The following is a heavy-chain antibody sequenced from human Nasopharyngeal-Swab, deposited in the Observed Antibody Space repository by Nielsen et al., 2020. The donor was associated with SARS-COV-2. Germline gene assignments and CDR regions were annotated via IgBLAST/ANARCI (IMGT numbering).Heavy chain of an antibody. Sequence: SETLSLTCTVSGGSISSSDYYWSWIRQPPEKGREWIADSYESGSTYYNPSRKCRVTIAVHTSKNQFSLKLSSVTAADTAVYYCARARGHRVVVVTAISYFDYWGQGTRVTVSS. CDR1: GGSISSSDYY. J-gene: IGHJ4*02. CDR3: ARARGHRVVVVTAISYFDY. D-gene: IGHD2-21*02. CDR2: SYESGST. V-gene: IGHV4-30-4*01.